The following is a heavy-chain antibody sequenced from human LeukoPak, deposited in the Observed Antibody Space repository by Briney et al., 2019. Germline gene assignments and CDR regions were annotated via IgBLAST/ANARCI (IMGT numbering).Heavy chain of an antibody. CDR2: INPNSGGT. Sequence: GASVKVSCKASGYNFTGYYMHWVRQAPGQGLEWMGWINPNSGGTNYAQKFQGRVTMTRDMSISTAYMELSRLRSDDTAVYYCARRGMSSIAARGAFDIWGQGTMVTVSS. CDR3: ARRGMSSIAARGAFDI. CDR1: GYNFTGYY. J-gene: IGHJ3*02. V-gene: IGHV1-2*02. D-gene: IGHD6-6*01.